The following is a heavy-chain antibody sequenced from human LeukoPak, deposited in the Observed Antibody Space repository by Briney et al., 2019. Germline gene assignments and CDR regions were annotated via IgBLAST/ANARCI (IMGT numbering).Heavy chain of an antibody. Sequence: SETLSLTCTVSGGSISTYYWSWIRQPPGKGLEWIGYIYNSGSTNYNPSLKSRVTISVDTSKNKFSLKLRSVTAADTAVYYCARGGYSYGYDDDFDYWGQGALVPVSS. CDR3: ARGGYSYGYDDDFDY. CDR1: GGSISTYY. J-gene: IGHJ4*02. D-gene: IGHD5-18*01. CDR2: IYNSGST. V-gene: IGHV4-59*01.